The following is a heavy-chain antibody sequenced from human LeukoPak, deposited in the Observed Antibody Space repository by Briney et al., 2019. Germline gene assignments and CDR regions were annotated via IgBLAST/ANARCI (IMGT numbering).Heavy chain of an antibody. Sequence: PSETLSLTCTVSGASISSSSYYWGWIRQPPGKGLEWIGEINHSGSTNYNPSLKSRVTISVDTSKNQFSLKLSSVTAADTAVYYCASKQWELQGFDYWGQGTLVTVSS. CDR3: ASKQWELQGFDY. D-gene: IGHD1-26*01. J-gene: IGHJ4*02. V-gene: IGHV4-39*07. CDR2: INHSGST. CDR1: GASISSSSYY.